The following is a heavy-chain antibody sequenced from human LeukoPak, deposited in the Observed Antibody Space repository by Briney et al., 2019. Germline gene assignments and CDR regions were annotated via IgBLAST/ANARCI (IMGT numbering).Heavy chain of an antibody. CDR3: ATDVGGQPGPGSFFDF. J-gene: IGHJ4*02. D-gene: IGHD2-2*01. Sequence: PGGSLRLSCATSGFTFDNYAMHWVRQAPGEGMEWVSGISWSGGTMAYADSVKGRFIISRDNANSSLYLQMNSLRAEDTAFYYCATDVGGQPGPGSFFDFWGQGTLLTVSS. CDR1: GFTFDNYA. CDR2: ISWSGGTM. V-gene: IGHV3-9*01.